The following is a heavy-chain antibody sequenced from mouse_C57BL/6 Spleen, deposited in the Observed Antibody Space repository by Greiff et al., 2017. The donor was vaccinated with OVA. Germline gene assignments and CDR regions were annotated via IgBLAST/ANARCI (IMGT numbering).Heavy chain of an antibody. D-gene: IGHD1-1*01. V-gene: IGHV1-61*01. Sequence: QVQLQQPGAELVRPGSSVKLSCKASGYTFTSYWMDWVKQRPGQGLEWIGNIYPSDSETHYNQKFKDKATLTVDKSSSTAYMQLSSLTSEDSAVYYCARRGYYGSSPYVDYWGQGTTLTVSS. CDR3: ARRGYYGSSPYVDY. CDR2: IYPSDSET. J-gene: IGHJ2*01. CDR1: GYTFTSYW.